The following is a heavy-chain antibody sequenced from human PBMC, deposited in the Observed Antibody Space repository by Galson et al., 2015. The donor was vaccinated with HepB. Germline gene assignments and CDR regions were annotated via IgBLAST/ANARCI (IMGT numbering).Heavy chain of an antibody. D-gene: IGHD1-26*01. V-gene: IGHV3-30*18. CDR1: GFTLSTYG. CDR2: ISYDESNK. Sequence: ASGFTLSTYGMHWVRQAPGKGLEWVAVISYDESNKYYADSVKGRFTISRDNSKNTLYLQVNSLRAEDTAVYYCAKGTYGGSYYGMDVWGQGTTVTVSS. J-gene: IGHJ6*02. CDR3: AKGTYGGSYYGMDV.